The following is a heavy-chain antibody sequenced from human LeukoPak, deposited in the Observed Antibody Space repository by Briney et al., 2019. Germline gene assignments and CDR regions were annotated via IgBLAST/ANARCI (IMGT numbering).Heavy chain of an antibody. CDR3: ARVSSSWIDY. J-gene: IGHJ4*02. D-gene: IGHD6-13*01. CDR1: GFTFSSFG. CDR2: ISSSSSTI. V-gene: IGHV3-48*01. Sequence: GGSLRLSCAASGFTFSSFGMNWVRQAPGKGLEWVSYISSSSSTIYYADSVKGRFTISRDNAKNSLYLQMNSLRAEDTAVYYCARVSSSWIDYWGQGTLVTVSS.